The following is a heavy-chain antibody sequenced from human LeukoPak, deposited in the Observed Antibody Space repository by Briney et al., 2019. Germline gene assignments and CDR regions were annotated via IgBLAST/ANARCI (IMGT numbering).Heavy chain of an antibody. V-gene: IGHV4-31*03. CDR2: IYYNGRI. CDR1: GGSISNGGYY. Sequence: SETLSLTCTVSGGSISNGGYYRSWIRQHPGKGLEWIGYIYYNGRINYNPSLKSRIAISVDTSKNQFSLKLSSVTAADTAVYYCARRVGAFPTYYFDYWGQGTRVTVSS. CDR3: ARRVGAFPTYYFDY. D-gene: IGHD3-3*02. J-gene: IGHJ4*02.